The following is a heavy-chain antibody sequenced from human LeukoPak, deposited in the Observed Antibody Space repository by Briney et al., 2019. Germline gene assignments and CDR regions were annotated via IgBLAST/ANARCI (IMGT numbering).Heavy chain of an antibody. CDR3: ARGGYALYYFDY. CDR1: GGSFSGFY. J-gene: IGHJ4*02. D-gene: IGHD2-2*01. V-gene: IGHV4-34*01. CDR2: LTHSGST. Sequence: PSETLSLTCDVYGGSFSGFYWSWIRQPPGKGLEWIGELTHSGSTNYNPSLKSRVTISVDTSKNQFSLKLSSVTAADTAVYYCARGGYALYYFDYWGQGTLVTVSS.